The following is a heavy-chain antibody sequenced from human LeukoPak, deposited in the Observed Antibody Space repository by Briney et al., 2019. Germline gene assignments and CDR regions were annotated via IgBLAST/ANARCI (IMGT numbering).Heavy chain of an antibody. J-gene: IGHJ4*02. CDR3: AVNLRDSSGYLYRYFDY. CDR2: VYYSGST. CDR1: GGSISSSSYY. D-gene: IGHD3-22*01. Sequence: SETLSLTCTVSGGSISSSSYYWGWIRQPPGKGLEWIGSVYYSGSTYYNPSLKSRVTISVDTSKNQFSLKLSSVTAADTAVYYCAVNLRDSSGYLYRYFDYWGQGTLVTVSS. V-gene: IGHV4-39*01.